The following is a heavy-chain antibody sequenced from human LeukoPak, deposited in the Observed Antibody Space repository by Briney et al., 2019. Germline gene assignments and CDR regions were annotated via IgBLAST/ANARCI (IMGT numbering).Heavy chain of an antibody. Sequence: GASVKVTCKVAGYTLTELSMHCVRQAPGKGLEWMGGFDPEDGETIYAQKFQGRVTMTEDTSTDTAYMELSSLRSEDTAVYYCATDIVATIGVDYWGQGTLVTVSS. D-gene: IGHD5-12*01. V-gene: IGHV1-24*01. CDR1: GYTLTELS. CDR2: FDPEDGET. CDR3: ATDIVATIGVDY. J-gene: IGHJ4*02.